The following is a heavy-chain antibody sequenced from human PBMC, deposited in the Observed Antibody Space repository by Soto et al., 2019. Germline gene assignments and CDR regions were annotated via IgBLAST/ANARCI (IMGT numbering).Heavy chain of an antibody. D-gene: IGHD3-22*01. J-gene: IGHJ6*02. CDR2: ISSSSSTI. V-gene: IGHV3-48*02. CDR1: GFTFSSYS. Sequence: GGSLRLSCAASGFTFSSYSMNWVRQAPGKGLEWVSYISSSSSTIYYADSVKGRFTISRDNTKNSLYLQMNSLRDEDTAVYYCASMYYYDSSGYYPGGSYGMDVWGQGTTVTVSS. CDR3: ASMYYYDSSGYYPGGSYGMDV.